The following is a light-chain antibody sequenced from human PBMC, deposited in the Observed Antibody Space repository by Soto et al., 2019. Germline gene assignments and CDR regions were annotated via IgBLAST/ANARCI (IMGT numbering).Light chain of an antibody. V-gene: IGKV3-20*01. CDR2: GAS. J-gene: IGKJ1*01. Sequence: VTQSPGTLSLYPGEKATLSCRASQSVSSSYLAWYQQKPGQAPRLLIYGASSRATGIPDRFSGSGSGTDFTLTVSRLEPEDFAVYYCQQFGSSSWTFGQGTKVDIK. CDR3: QQFGSSSWT. CDR1: QSVSSSY.